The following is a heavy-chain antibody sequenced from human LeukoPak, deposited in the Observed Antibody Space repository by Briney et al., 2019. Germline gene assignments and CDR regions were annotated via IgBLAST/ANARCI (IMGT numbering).Heavy chain of an antibody. CDR2: INPSGGST. Sequence: ASVKVSRKASGYTFTSYYMHWVRQAPGQGLEWMGIINPSGGSTSYAQKFQGRVAMTRDMSTSTVYMELSSLRSEDTAVYYCAREGRWLQSFRFDYWGQGTLVTVSS. J-gene: IGHJ4*02. D-gene: IGHD5-24*01. CDR1: GYTFTSYY. V-gene: IGHV1-46*01. CDR3: AREGRWLQSFRFDY.